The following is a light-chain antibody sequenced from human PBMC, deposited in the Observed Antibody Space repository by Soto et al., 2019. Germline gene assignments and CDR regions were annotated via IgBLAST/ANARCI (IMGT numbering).Light chain of an antibody. CDR2: GAS. J-gene: IGKJ1*01. V-gene: IGKV3-15*01. CDR3: QQYNTWLWT. CDR1: QSVNAN. Sequence: EVVMTQSPATLSVSPGERATLSCRASQSVNANLAWYQQKPGQAPRLLIHGASNRATGIPARFSGSGFGTEFILPISRLQSEDFAVYYCQQYNTWLWTFGKGTKVEI.